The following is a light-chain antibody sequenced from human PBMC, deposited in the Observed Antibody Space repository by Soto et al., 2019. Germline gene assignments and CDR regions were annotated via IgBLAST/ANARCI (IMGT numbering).Light chain of an antibody. J-gene: IGKJ5*01. CDR1: QSVTSTS. V-gene: IGKV3-20*01. CDR2: DAA. CDR3: QPWVASSYT. Sequence: EIVLTQSPGTLSSSPGERATLSCSASQSVTSTSLGWDQQKPGPAPRLLMFDAASMATRPPDGISGAGSGTELTLHIRRLEAEDFAIYYCQPWVASSYTVRRGTGLEIK.